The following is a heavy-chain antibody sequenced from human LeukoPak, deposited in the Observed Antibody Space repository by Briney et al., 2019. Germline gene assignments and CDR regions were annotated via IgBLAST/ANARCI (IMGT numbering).Heavy chain of an antibody. J-gene: IGHJ4*02. V-gene: IGHV3-48*03. D-gene: IGHD5-18*01. Sequence: GGSLRLSCAASGFTFSSYEMNWVRQAPGKGLEWVSYISSSGSTIYYADSVKGRFTISRDNAKNSLYLQMNSLRAEDTAVYFCARRASTERGHSYGLDYWGQGALVTVSS. CDR2: ISSSGSTI. CDR1: GFTFSSYE. CDR3: ARRASTERGHSYGLDY.